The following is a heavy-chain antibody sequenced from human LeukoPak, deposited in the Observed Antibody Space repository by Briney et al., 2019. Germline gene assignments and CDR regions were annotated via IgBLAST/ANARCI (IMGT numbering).Heavy chain of an antibody. V-gene: IGHV4-39*01. CDR1: GGSISSSSYY. J-gene: IGHJ4*02. CDR3: ASPHGGYVPFDY. Sequence: SETLSLTCTVSGGSISSSSYYWGWIRRPPGKGLEWIGSIYYSGSTYYNPSLKSRVTISVDTSKNQFSLKLSSVTAADTAVYYCASPHGGYVPFDYWGQGTLVTVSS. CDR2: IYYSGST. D-gene: IGHD5-12*01.